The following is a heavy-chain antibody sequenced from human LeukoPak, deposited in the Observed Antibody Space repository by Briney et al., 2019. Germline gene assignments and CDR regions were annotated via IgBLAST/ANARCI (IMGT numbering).Heavy chain of an antibody. J-gene: IGHJ4*02. V-gene: IGHV1-8*01. D-gene: IGHD2-2*01. CDR2: INPDSGNT. CDR3: ARGFRRVSCSSTSCYSTYPFY. CDR1: GYTFTAYD. Sequence: ASVAGSYTGCGYTFTAYDGEWVRQASGHGEEQIGWINPDSGNTGHQQKFQGRVTMTRNTSISTAYMERSSPRSENTAVYYCARGFRRVSCSSTSCYSTYPFYWGQGTLVTVTS.